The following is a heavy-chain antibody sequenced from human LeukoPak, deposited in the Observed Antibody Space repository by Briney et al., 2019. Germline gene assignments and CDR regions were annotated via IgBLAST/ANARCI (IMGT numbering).Heavy chain of an antibody. D-gene: IGHD1-26*01. CDR2: INHSGST. CDR3: ARDEGATFYWFDP. Sequence: SETLSLTCTVSGGSISSSSYYWSWIRQPPGKGLEWIGEINHSGSTNYNPSLKSRVTISVDTSKNQFSLKLSSVTAADTAVYYCARDEGATFYWFDPWGQGTLVTVSS. V-gene: IGHV4-39*07. CDR1: GGSISSSSYY. J-gene: IGHJ5*02.